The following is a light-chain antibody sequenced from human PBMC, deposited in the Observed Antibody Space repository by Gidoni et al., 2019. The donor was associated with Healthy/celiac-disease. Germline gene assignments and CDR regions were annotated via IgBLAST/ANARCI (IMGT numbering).Light chain of an antibody. CDR1: QRISNS. CDR2: AAS. Sequence: IHMPLSPSSLSASIGDRVTITCRASQRISNSLAWYQQTPGKAPKLLLYAASRLESGVPSRFSGRGAGTDYTLTISSRQHEDCATYYCQKYYSTPLFGQGTKVEIK. V-gene: IGKV1-NL1*01. CDR3: QKYYSTPL. J-gene: IGKJ1*01.